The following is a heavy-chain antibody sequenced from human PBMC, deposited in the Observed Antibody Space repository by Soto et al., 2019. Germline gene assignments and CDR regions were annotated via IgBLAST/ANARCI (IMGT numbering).Heavy chain of an antibody. CDR2: FDPEDGGT. CDR1: GYTLTELS. J-gene: IGHJ6*02. D-gene: IGHD5-12*01. Sequence: ASVKVSCKVSGYTLTELSMHWVRQAPGKGLEWMGGFDPEDGGTIYAQKLQGRVTMTRDTSTSTVYMELSGLKSDDTAVYYCARDKDRLQLGGNYYYILDVWGQGTTVTVSS. CDR3: ARDKDRLQLGGNYYYILDV. V-gene: IGHV1-24*01.